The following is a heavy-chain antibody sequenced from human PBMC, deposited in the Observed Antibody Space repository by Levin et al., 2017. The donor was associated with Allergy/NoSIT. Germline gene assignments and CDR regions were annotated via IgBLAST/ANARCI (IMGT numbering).Heavy chain of an antibody. J-gene: IGHJ6*03. CDR1: GFTVSSNY. V-gene: IGHV3-53*01. CDR2: IYSGGST. D-gene: IGHD2-2*01. Sequence: GESLKISCAASGFTVSSNYMSWVRQAPGKGLEWVSVIYSGGSTYYADSVKGRFTISRDNSKNTLYLQMNSLRAEDTAVYYCAREGGYCSSTSCSYYYDYRDVWGKGTTVTVSS. CDR3: AREGGYCSSTSCSYYYDYRDV.